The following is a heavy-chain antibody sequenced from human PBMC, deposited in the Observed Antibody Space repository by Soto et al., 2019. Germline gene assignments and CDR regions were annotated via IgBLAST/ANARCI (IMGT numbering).Heavy chain of an antibody. Sequence: QVQLVESGGGLVQPGTSLRLSCAVSGFSFRTYGFHWVRQPPGKGLQWVAVISPKGHSDSVEGRFTISRDDAKNSLYLQMNSLRADDTAVYYCARDRCRGGSCYQTYAFDIWGQGTMVTVSS. J-gene: IGHJ3*02. V-gene: IGHV3-33*01. CDR3: ARDRCRGGSCYQTYAFDI. CDR2: ISPK. CDR1: GFSFRTYG. D-gene: IGHD2-15*01.